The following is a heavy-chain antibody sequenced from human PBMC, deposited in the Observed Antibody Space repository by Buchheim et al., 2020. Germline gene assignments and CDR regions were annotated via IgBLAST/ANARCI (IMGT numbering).Heavy chain of an antibody. D-gene: IGHD1-26*01. CDR1: GFTSSSYW. Sequence: EVQLVESGGGLVQPGGSLRLSCAASGFTSSSYWMSWVRQAPGTGLEWVANIKQDGSEKYYVDSVKGRFTISRDTAKNSLYLQMNSLRAEDTAVYYCARDSFYSGSYRDYWGQGTL. J-gene: IGHJ4*02. CDR2: IKQDGSEK. V-gene: IGHV3-7*03. CDR3: ARDSFYSGSYRDY.